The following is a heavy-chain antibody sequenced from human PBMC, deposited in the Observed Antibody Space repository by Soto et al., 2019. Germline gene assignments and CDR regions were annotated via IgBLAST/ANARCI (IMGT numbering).Heavy chain of an antibody. Sequence: ASVKVSCQASGGTFSSYAISWVRQAPGQGLEWMGGISANNGTTNYAQKLQGRVTMTTDTSTSTAYMELRSLRSDDTAVYYCARRDRLNWFDPWGQGTLVTVSS. CDR1: GGTFSSYA. J-gene: IGHJ5*02. V-gene: IGHV1-18*01. CDR3: ARRDRLNWFDP. CDR2: ISANNGTT.